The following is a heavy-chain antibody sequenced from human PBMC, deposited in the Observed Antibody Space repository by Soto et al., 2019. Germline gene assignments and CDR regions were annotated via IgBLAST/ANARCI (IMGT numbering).Heavy chain of an antibody. CDR3: ARGTRCGSYSVDGFDV. CDR2: IYHSGST. J-gene: IGHJ3*01. Sequence: QVQLQQSGPGLVNPSGTLSLTCVVSGASLSTSNWWSWVRQPPGKGLEWIGEIYHSGSTTYSPSLKSRVSMSGDKSRNQFSLRLTTVTAADTAIYYCARGTRCGSYSVDGFDVWGQRTVVTLSS. V-gene: IGHV4-4*02. D-gene: IGHD1-26*01. CDR1: GASLSTSNW.